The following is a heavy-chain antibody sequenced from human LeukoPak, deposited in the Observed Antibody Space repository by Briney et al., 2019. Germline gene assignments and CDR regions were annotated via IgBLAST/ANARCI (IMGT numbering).Heavy chain of an antibody. Sequence: PSETLSLTCTVSGGSISSGSYYWSWIRQPAGKGLEWIGRIYTSGSTNYNPSLKSRVTISVDTSKNQFSLKLSSVTAADTAVYYCARIPPGGTGTTGYWAQGPLVTVSS. D-gene: IGHD1-14*01. CDR3: ARIPPGGTGTTGY. V-gene: IGHV4-61*02. J-gene: IGHJ4*02. CDR2: IYTSGST. CDR1: GGSISSGSYY.